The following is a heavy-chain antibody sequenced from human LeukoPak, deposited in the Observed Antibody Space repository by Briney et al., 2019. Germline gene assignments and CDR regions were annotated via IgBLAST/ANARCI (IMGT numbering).Heavy chain of an antibody. CDR2: IHYSGST. J-gene: IGHJ3*02. Sequence: PSETLSLTCTVSGGSISSYYWSWIRQPPGKGLEWIGYIHYSGSTNNNPSLKSRVTISIDTSKNQFSLKLSSVTAADTAVYYCARVGDYDNPQDAFDIWGQGTMVTVSS. CDR1: GGSISSYY. CDR3: ARVGDYDNPQDAFDI. V-gene: IGHV4-59*01. D-gene: IGHD3-22*01.